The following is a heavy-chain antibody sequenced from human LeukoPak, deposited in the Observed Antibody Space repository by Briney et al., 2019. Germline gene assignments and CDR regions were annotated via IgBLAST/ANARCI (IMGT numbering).Heavy chain of an antibody. CDR1: GFTFSAYS. CDR2: ISSSSSYI. D-gene: IGHD2-15*01. CDR3: ARATGDLGYCSRGNCYTFDY. V-gene: IGHV3-21*01. Sequence: GGSLRLSCAASGFTFSAYSMTWVRQAPGKGLEWVSSISSSSSYIYYADSLKGRFTISRDNAKNSLYLQMNSLRAEDTAVYYCARATGDLGYCSRGNCYTFDYWGQGTLVTVSS. J-gene: IGHJ4*02.